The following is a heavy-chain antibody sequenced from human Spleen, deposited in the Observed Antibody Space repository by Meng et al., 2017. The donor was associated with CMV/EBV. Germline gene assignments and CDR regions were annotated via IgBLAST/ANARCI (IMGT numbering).Heavy chain of an antibody. CDR1: GFIFSGSS. D-gene: IGHD1-14*01. V-gene: IGHV3-73*01. J-gene: IGHJ4*02. CDR3: TRHVSGGPRY. Sequence: GESLKISCAASGFIFSGSSMHWVRQASGKGLEWVGRIRNKTNNYATAYAASVKGRFTISRDDSKNMVYLQMSGLKTEDSALYYCTRHVSGGPRYWGQGTLVTVSS. CDR2: IRNKTNNYAT.